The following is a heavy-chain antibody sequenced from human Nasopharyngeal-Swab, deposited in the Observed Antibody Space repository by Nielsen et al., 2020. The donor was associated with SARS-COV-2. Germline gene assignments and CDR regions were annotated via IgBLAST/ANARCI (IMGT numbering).Heavy chain of an antibody. CDR2: ISYDGGNK. CDR3: ARTGGSYFDY. J-gene: IGHJ4*02. Sequence: GGSLRLSCAASGFTFSSYAKHWVRQAPGKGLEWVAVISYDGGNKYYADSVKGRFTISRDNSKNTMYLQMNSLRAEDTAVYYCARTGGSYFDYWGQGTLVTVSS. V-gene: IGHV3-30-3*01. CDR1: GFTFSSYA. D-gene: IGHD1-26*01.